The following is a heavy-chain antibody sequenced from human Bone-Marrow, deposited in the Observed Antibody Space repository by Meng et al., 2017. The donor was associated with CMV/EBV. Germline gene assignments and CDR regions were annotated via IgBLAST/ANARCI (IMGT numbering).Heavy chain of an antibody. J-gene: IGHJ2*01. CDR3: ARVIAARPRYFDL. V-gene: IGHV3-20*04. Sequence: ETLSLTCAASGFTFDDYGMSWVRQAPGKGLEWVSGINWNGGSTGYADSVKGRFTISRDNAKNSLYLQMNSLRAEDTAVYYCARVIAARPRYFDLWGRGTLVTVYS. D-gene: IGHD6-6*01. CDR2: INWNGGST. CDR1: GFTFDDYG.